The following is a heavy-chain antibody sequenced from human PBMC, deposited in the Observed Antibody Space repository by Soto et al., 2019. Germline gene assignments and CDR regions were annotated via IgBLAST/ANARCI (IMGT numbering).Heavy chain of an antibody. CDR3: TTDSLEWLLNGMDV. D-gene: IGHD3-3*01. CDR2: IKSKTDGGTT. CDR1: GFTFSNAW. V-gene: IGHV3-15*01. J-gene: IGHJ6*02. Sequence: PGGSLRLSCAASGFTFSNAWMSWVRQAPGKGLEWIGRIKSKTDGGTTDYAAPVKGRFTISRDDSKNTLYLQMNSLKTEDTAVYYCTTDSLEWLLNGMDVWGQGTTVTVSS.